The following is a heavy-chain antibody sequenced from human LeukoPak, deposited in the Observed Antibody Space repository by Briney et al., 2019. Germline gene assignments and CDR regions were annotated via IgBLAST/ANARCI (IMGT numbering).Heavy chain of an antibody. Sequence: QSGGSLRLSCAASGFTFSSYAMSWVRQAPGKGLEWVSAISGSGGSTYYADSVKGRFTISRDNSKNTLYLQMNSLRAEDTAVYYCAKAYCGGDCYPAPHDAFGIWGQGTMVTVSS. CDR2: ISGSGGST. D-gene: IGHD2-21*02. CDR3: AKAYCGGDCYPAPHDAFGI. CDR1: GFTFSSYA. J-gene: IGHJ3*02. V-gene: IGHV3-23*01.